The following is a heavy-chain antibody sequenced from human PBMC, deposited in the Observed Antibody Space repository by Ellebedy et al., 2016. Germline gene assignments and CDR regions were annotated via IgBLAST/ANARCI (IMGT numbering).Heavy chain of an antibody. J-gene: IGHJ6*02. V-gene: IGHV3-72*01. CDR1: GFTFSDHF. CDR2: SRNKGISYTT. CDR3: ARGQTQPGPIYYFGMDV. D-gene: IGHD1-14*01. Sequence: GGSLRLXCVVSGFTFSDHFMDLVRQAPGKGLEWVARSRNKGISYTTEYAASVKGRFTISRDDSKNSLYLQMNSLKTEDTAVYYCARGQTQPGPIYYFGMDVWGQGTTVTVSS.